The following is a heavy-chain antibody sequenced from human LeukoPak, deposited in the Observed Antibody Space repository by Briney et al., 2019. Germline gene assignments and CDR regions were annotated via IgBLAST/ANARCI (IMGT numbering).Heavy chain of an antibody. CDR2: INHSGST. CDR3: ARGWEDTAGNWFDP. CDR1: GGSFSGYY. Sequence: SETLSLTCAVYGGSFSGYYWSWIRQPPGKGLEWIGEINHSGSTNYNPSLKSRVTISVDTSKNQFSLKLSPVTAADTAVYYCARGWEDTAGNWFDPWGQGTLVAVSS. J-gene: IGHJ5*02. D-gene: IGHD5-18*01. V-gene: IGHV4-34*01.